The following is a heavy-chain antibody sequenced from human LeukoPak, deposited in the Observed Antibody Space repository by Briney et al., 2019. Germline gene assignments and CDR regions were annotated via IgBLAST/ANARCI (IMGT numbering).Heavy chain of an antibody. D-gene: IGHD3-22*01. Sequence: PGGSLRLSCAASGFTFSSYGMHWVRQAPGKGLEWVAVISYDGSNKYYADSVKGRFTISRDNSKNTLYLQMNSLRAEDTAVYYCARDRDSSGYYASRGSDYWGQGTLVTVSS. CDR3: ARDRDSSGYYASRGSDY. J-gene: IGHJ4*02. V-gene: IGHV3-30*03. CDR2: ISYDGSNK. CDR1: GFTFSSYG.